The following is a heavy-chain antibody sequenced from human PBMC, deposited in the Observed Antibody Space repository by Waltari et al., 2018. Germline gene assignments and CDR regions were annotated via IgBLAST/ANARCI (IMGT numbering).Heavy chain of an antibody. Sequence: QLQLQESGPGLVKPSETLSLTCTVSGGSISSSSYYWGWLRQPPGKGLEWIGSIYYSGSTYYNPSLKSRVTISVDTSKNQFSLKLSSVTAADTAVYYCAGFPVTPPGWFDPWGQGTLVTVSS. J-gene: IGHJ5*02. CDR3: AGFPVTPPGWFDP. V-gene: IGHV4-39*01. D-gene: IGHD4-4*01. CDR1: GGSISSSSYY. CDR2: IYYSGST.